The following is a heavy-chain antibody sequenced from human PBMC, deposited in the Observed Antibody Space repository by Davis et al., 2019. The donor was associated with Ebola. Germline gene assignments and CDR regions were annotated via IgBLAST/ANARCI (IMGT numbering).Heavy chain of an antibody. CDR3: AKGMSRSAYYAMDV. V-gene: IGHV3-23*01. D-gene: IGHD2-8*01. Sequence: GGSLRLSCAASGFIFSPYAMSWVRQAPGKGLEWVSTITGSADLTHYADSVKGRFTVSRDNPKNTLYLQMYSLRAEDTAVYYCAKGMSRSAYYAMDVWGQGTTVTVSS. J-gene: IGHJ6*02. CDR1: GFIFSPYA. CDR2: ITGSADLT.